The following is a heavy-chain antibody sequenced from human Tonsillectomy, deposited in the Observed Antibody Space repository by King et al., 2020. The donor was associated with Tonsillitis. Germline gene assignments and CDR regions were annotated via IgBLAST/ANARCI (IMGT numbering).Heavy chain of an antibody. Sequence: DVQLVESGGGLVQPGGSLRLSCAASGFTFSNNVMHWVRQAPGKGLEWVTGISDSGDSTYYADSVKGRFTISRDNSKNTLYLQMNGLSAEDTALYYCKGALRVTADYWGQGTLVTVSS. CDR1: GFTFSNNV. V-gene: IGHV3-23*04. CDR3: KGALRVTADY. J-gene: IGHJ4*02. CDR2: ISDSGDST. D-gene: IGHD2-21*02.